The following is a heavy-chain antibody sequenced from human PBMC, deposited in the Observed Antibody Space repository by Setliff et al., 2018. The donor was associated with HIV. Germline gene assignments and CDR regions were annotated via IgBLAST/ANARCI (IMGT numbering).Heavy chain of an antibody. V-gene: IGHV1-69*10. CDR1: GGTFSSYA. CDR3: ARDQEGIAAAGTAWFDP. CDR2: IIPILGIA. Sequence: GASVKVSCKASGGTFSSYAISWVRQAPGQGLEWMGGIIPILGIANYAQKFQGRVTITADKSTSTAYMGLSSLRSEDTAVYYCARDQEGIAAAGTAWFDPWGQGTPVTVSS. J-gene: IGHJ5*02. D-gene: IGHD6-13*01.